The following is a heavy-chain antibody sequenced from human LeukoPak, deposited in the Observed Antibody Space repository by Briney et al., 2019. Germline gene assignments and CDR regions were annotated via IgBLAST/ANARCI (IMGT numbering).Heavy chain of an antibody. V-gene: IGHV4-39*07. CDR1: GGSISSSSYY. D-gene: IGHD6-19*01. CDR2: IYYSGST. J-gene: IGHJ3*02. CDR3: AREELRIGSGWQYDAFDI. Sequence: SETLSLTCTVSGGSISSSSYYWGWIRQPPGKGLEWIGSIYYSGSTYYNPSLKSRVTISVDTSKNQFSLKLSSVTAADTAVYYCAREELRIGSGWQYDAFDIWGQGTMVTVSS.